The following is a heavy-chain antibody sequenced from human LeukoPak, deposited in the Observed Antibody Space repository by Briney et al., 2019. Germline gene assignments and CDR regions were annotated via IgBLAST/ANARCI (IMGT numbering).Heavy chain of an antibody. J-gene: IGHJ4*02. CDR2: IYTSGST. V-gene: IGHV4-61*02. Sequence: SETPSLTCTVSGGSISSGSYYWSWIRQPAGKGLEWIGRIYTSGSTDYNPTLKSRVTISVDTSKNQFSLKLSSVTAADTAVYYCARRGGPDLWGQGTLVTVSS. CDR3: ARRGGPDL. CDR1: GGSISSGSYY.